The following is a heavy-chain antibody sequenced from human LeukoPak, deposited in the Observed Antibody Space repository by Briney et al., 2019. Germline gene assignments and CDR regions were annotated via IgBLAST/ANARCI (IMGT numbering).Heavy chain of an antibody. CDR2: INQDGSEE. V-gene: IGHV3-7*03. CDR1: GFTFSNYW. D-gene: IGHD3-10*01. Sequence: PGGSLRLSCAASGFTFSNYWMTWVRQAPGKGLEWVAHINQDGSEEHYMDSAKARFTISRDNAKNSLSLQMNSLRAEDTAVYYCARGYGSGSYYLDYWGQGTLVTVSS. J-gene: IGHJ4*02. CDR3: ARGYGSGSYYLDY.